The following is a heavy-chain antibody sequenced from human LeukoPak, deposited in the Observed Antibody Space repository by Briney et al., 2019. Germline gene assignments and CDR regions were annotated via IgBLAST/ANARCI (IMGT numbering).Heavy chain of an antibody. V-gene: IGHV3-64D*06. CDR1: GFTFSSYA. CDR3: VKGEYSSSSSFCY. J-gene: IGHJ4*02. Sequence: GGSLRLSCSASGFTFSSYAMHWVRQAPGKGLEYVSAISSNGGSTYYADSVKGRFTISRDNSKNTLYLQMSSLRAEDMAVYYCVKGEYSSSSSFCYWGQGTLVTVSS. CDR2: ISSNGGST. D-gene: IGHD6-6*01.